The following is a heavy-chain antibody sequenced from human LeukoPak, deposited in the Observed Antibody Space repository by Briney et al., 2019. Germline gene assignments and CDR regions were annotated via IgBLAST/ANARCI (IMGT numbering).Heavy chain of an antibody. D-gene: IGHD5-12*01. V-gene: IGHV4-34*01. CDR1: GGSFSGYY. Sequence: SETLSLTCAVYGGSFSGYYWSWIRQPPGKGLEWIGEINHSGSTNYNPSLKSRVTISVDTSKNQFSLKLSSVTAADTAVYYCARGALRLLDFWGQGTLVTVSS. CDR2: INHSGST. J-gene: IGHJ4*02. CDR3: ARGALRLLDF.